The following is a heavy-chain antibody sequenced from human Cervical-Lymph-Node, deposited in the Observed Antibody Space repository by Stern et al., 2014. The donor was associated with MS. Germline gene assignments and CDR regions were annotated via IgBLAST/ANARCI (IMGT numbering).Heavy chain of an antibody. CDR2: ISAYNGNT. V-gene: IGHV1-18*01. Sequence: QVQLVESGAEVKKPGASVKVSCKASGYTFTSYGISWVRQAPGQGLEWMGWISAYNGNTNYAQKLQGRVTMTTDTSTSTAYMELRSLRSDDTAVYYCARGVPVQLEVWYYYYGMDVWGQGTTVTVSS. CDR1: GYTFTSYG. D-gene: IGHD1-1*01. CDR3: ARGVPVQLEVWYYYYGMDV. J-gene: IGHJ6*02.